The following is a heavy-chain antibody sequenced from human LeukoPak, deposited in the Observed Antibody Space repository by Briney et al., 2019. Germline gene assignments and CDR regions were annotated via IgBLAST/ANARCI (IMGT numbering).Heavy chain of an antibody. CDR3: ARVPRSYYYYYYMDV. J-gene: IGHJ6*03. CDR2: IYHSGSA. V-gene: IGHV4-30-2*01. CDR1: GGSISSGGYS. Sequence: SETLSLTCAVSGGSISSGGYSWSWIRQPPGKGLEWIGYIYHSGSAYYNPSLKSRVTISVDRSKNQFSLKLSSVTAADTAVYYCARVPRSYYYYYYMDVWGKGTTVTVSS.